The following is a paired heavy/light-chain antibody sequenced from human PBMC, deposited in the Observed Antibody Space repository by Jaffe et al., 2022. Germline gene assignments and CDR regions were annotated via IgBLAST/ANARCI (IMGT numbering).Heavy chain of an antibody. CDR1: GDSVSSNSAA. J-gene: IGHJ3*02. V-gene: IGHV6-1*01. CDR3: AREGHCSRTNCYEFDI. CDR2: TYYRSQWNY. Sequence: QVQLQQSGPGLVKPSQTLSLTCAISGDSVSSNSAAWNWIRQSPSRGLEWLGRTYYRSQWNYGYAVSVKSRITINPDTSKNQFSLQLNSVTPEDTAVYYCAREGHCSRTNCYEFDIWGQGTLVTVSS. D-gene: IGHD2-2*01.
Light chain of an antibody. Sequence: EIVLTQSPGTLSLSPGERATLSCRASQSVTNNYLAWYQQKPGQAPRLLISGGSSRATGIPDRFSGSGSGTDFTLTISRLEPEDFAVYFCQHYVSPPPTFGQGTKLEIK. CDR1: QSVTNNY. V-gene: IGKV3-20*01. J-gene: IGKJ2*01. CDR2: GGS. CDR3: QHYVSPPPT.